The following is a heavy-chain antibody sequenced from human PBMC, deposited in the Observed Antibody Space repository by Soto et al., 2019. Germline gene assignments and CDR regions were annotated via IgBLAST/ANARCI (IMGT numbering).Heavy chain of an antibody. V-gene: IGHV3-53*01. J-gene: IGHJ4*02. CDR3: HGYGY. CDR2: IYTGGTT. D-gene: IGHD5-12*01. Sequence: EVQLVESGGGLIQPGGSLRLSCVVSGFTVSSSNYMSWVRQAPGKGLEWVSVIYTGGTTYYADSVKGRFTISRDNSKSTLYLQMNSPRAEDTAVYYCHGYGYWGQGTLVTVSS. CDR1: GFTVSSSNY.